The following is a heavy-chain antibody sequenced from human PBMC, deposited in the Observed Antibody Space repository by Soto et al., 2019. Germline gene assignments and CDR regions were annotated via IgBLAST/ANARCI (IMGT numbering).Heavy chain of an antibody. CDR2: ISHDGNKE. D-gene: IGHD2-21*01. CDR1: GFTFSNYG. V-gene: IGHV3-30*18. J-gene: IGHJ4*02. CDR3: AKVAPSISILWGFDQ. Sequence: GGSLRLSCAASGFTFSNYGIHWVRQAPGKGLEWVAVISHDGNKEYYADSVKGRFTVSRDNSKKTVYLQMNSLRAEDTAMYYCAKVAPSISILWGFDQRGPGTPVTVSS.